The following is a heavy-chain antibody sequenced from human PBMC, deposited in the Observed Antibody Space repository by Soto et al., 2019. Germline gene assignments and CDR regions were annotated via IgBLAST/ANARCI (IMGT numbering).Heavy chain of an antibody. CDR1: GGTFSRYT. J-gene: IGHJ4*02. Sequence: GASVKVSCKASGGTFSRYTITWVRQAPGQGLEWMGGITPMFGTPNYAQKFQGRVTITADESTSTAYMELSSLRSEDTAMYYCARDGTLYDSSGYYYLYWGQGTLVTVSS. D-gene: IGHD3-22*01. CDR2: ITPMFGTP. V-gene: IGHV1-69*13. CDR3: ARDGTLYDSSGYYYLY.